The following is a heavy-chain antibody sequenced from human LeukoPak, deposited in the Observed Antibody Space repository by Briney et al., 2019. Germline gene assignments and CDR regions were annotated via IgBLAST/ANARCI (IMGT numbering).Heavy chain of an antibody. CDR2: INPNSGST. D-gene: IGHD5-12*01. CDR1: GYTFTGYY. J-gene: IGHJ4*02. Sequence: ASVKVSCKASGYTFTGYYMHWVRQAPGQGLEWMGWINPNSGSTNYAQKFQGKVTMTRDTSISTAYMELSRLRSNDTAVYYCARGYDWNYWGQGTLVTVSS. V-gene: IGHV1-2*02. CDR3: ARGYDWNY.